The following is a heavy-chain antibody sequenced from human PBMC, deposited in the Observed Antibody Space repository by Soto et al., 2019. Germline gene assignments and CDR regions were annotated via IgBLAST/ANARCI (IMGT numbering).Heavy chain of an antibody. CDR2: INPNSGGT. J-gene: IGHJ6*02. CDR1: GYTFTGYY. CDR3: ARDLVGGREIYYYGMDV. D-gene: IGHD1-26*01. Sequence: ASVKVSCKASGYTFTGYYMHWVRQAPGQGLEWMGWINPNSGGTNYAQKFQGRVTMTRDTSISTAYMELSRLRSDDTAVYYCARDLVGGREIYYYGMDVWGQGXTVTVSS. V-gene: IGHV1-2*02.